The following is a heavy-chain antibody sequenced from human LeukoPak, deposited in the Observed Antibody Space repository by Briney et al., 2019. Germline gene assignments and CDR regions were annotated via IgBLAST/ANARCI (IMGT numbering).Heavy chain of an antibody. CDR3: ARAPRVAATHSHFDY. V-gene: IGHV4-38-2*02. CDR1: AHSISSGYY. Sequence: KPSETLSLTCTVSAHSISSGYYWGWIRQPPGKGLEWIGSIYHSGSTYYNPSLKSRVTISVDTSKNQFSLKLSSVTAADTAVYYCARAPRVAATHSHFDYWGQGTLVTVSS. D-gene: IGHD2-15*01. CDR2: IYHSGST. J-gene: IGHJ4*02.